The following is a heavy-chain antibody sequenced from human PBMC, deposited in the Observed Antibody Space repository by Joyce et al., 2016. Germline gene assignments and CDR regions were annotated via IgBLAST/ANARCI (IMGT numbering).Heavy chain of an antibody. CDR1: GGSISSSSYY. J-gene: IGHJ6*03. D-gene: IGHD3-10*01. Sequence: QLQLQESGPGLVKPWETLSLTCTVSGGSISSSSYYWGWIRQPPGKGVEWIGSIYYSGSTYYNPALKSRVTISVDASKNQFSLKLSSVTAADTAVYYCARIYGSGSYYYYYYYMDGWGKGTTVTVSS. CDR2: IYYSGST. CDR3: ARIYGSGSYYYYYYYMDG. V-gene: IGHV4-39*07.